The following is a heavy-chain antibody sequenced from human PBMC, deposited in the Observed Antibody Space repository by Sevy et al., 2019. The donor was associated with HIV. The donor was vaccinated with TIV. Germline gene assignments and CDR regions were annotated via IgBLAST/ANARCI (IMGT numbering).Heavy chain of an antibody. CDR1: GFTFSSYG. Sequence: GGSLRLSCAASGFTFSSYGMHWVRQAPGKGLEWVAVISYDGSNKYYADSVNGRFTISRDNSKNTLYLQMNSLRAEDTAVYYCAKELVAGVIISPYYFDYWGQGTLVTVSS. CDR2: ISYDGSNK. CDR3: AKELVAGVIISPYYFDY. V-gene: IGHV3-30*18. J-gene: IGHJ4*02. D-gene: IGHD3-3*01.